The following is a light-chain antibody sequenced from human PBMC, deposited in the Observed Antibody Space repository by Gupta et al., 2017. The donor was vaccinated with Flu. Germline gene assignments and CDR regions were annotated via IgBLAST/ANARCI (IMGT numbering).Light chain of an antibody. CDR2: AAS. CDR3: QQRDSTPVT. CDR1: QSISSY. Sequence: DIQMTQSPSSLSASVGDRVTITCRASQSISSYLNWYQQKPGKAPKLLIYAASSLQSGVPSRFSGIGSGTDFTLTISRLQPEDFATYYCQQRDSTPVTFGQGTKVEIK. V-gene: IGKV1-39*01. J-gene: IGKJ1*01.